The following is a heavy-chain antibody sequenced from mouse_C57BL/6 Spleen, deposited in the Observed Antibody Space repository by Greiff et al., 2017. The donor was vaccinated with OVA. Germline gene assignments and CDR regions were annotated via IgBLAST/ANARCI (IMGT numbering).Heavy chain of an antibody. D-gene: IGHD4-1*01. CDR3: ARELYGTGYFDV. CDR1: GYSFTGYY. J-gene: IGHJ1*03. V-gene: IGHV1-42*01. CDR2: INPSTGGT. Sequence: EVQRVESGPELVKPGASVKISCKASGYSFTGYYMNWVKQSPEKSLEWIGEINPSTGGTTYNQKFKAKATLTVDKSSSTAYMQLKSLTSEDSPVYYCARELYGTGYFDVWGTGTTVTVSS.